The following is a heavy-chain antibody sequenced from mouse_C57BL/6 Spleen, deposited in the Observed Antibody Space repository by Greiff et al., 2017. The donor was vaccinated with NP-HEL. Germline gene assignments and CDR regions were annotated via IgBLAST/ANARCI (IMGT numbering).Heavy chain of an antibody. D-gene: IGHD2-4*01. Sequence: QVHVKQPGTELVKPGASVKLSCKASGYTFTSYWMHWVKQRPGQGLEWIGNINPSNGGTNYNEKFKSKATLTVDKSSSTAYMQLSSLTSEDSAVYYCARRGYDYDGYAMDYWGQGTSVTVSS. V-gene: IGHV1-53*01. CDR2: INPSNGGT. CDR1: GYTFTSYW. J-gene: IGHJ4*01. CDR3: ARRGYDYDGYAMDY.